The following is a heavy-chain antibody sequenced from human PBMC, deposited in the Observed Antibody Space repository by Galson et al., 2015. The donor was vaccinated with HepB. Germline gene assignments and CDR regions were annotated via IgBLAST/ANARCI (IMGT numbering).Heavy chain of an antibody. D-gene: IGHD2-2*02. Sequence: SLRLSCAASGFTFSSYAMHWVRQAPGKGLEWVAVISYDGSNKYYADSVKGRFTISRDNSKNTLYLQMSSLRSEDTAVYYCASDTWGVPAAIRSPSSLAFDIWGQGTMVTVSS. CDR3: ASDTWGVPAAIRSPSSLAFDI. J-gene: IGHJ3*02. CDR1: GFTFSSYA. V-gene: IGHV3-30-3*01. CDR2: ISYDGSNK.